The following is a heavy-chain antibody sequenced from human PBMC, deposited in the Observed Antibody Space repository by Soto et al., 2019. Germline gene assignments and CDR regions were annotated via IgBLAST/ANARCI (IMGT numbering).Heavy chain of an antibody. J-gene: IGHJ6*02. CDR1: GYTFTGYY. V-gene: IGHV1-2*02. Sequence: GASVKVSCKASGYTFTGYYMHWVRQAPGQGLEWMGWINPNSGGTNYAQKFQGRVTMTRDTSISTAYMELSRLRSDDTAVYYCARDRRVLRYFDWSNYYYYGMDVWGQGTTVTVS. D-gene: IGHD3-9*01. CDR3: ARDRRVLRYFDWSNYYYYGMDV. CDR2: INPNSGGT.